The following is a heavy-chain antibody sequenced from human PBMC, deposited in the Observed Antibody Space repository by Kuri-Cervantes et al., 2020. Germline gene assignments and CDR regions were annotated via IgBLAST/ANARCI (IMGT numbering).Heavy chain of an antibody. CDR2: IIPIFGTA. J-gene: IGHJ4*02. CDR1: GGTFSNYA. D-gene: IGHD2-15*01. CDR3: AVVVAATDFDY. V-gene: IGHV1-69*05. Sequence: SVKVSCKASGGTFSNYAISWVRQAPGQGLEWMGGIIPIFGTANYAQKFQGRVTITTDESTSTAYMELSSLRSEDTAVYYCAVVVAATDFDYWGQGTLVTVSS.